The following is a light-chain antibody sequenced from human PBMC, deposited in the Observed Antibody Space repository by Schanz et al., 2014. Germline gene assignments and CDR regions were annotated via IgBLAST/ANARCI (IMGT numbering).Light chain of an antibody. Sequence: QSALTQPTSVSGSPGQSITISCTGTSSDNLVSWYQQYPGKAPKLMIYEGSVRPPGVSHRFSGSKSGNTASLTISGLQAEDEADYYCCSYADSGTRYLFGTGTKLTVL. CDR2: EGS. J-gene: IGLJ1*01. CDR1: SSDNL. CDR3: CSYADSGTRYL. V-gene: IGLV2-23*01.